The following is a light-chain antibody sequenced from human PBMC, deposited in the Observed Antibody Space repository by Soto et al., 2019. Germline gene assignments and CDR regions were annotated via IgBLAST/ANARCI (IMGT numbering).Light chain of an antibody. CDR2: GAS. V-gene: IGKV3-15*01. CDR1: QSISDT. Sequence: EIVMTHSPATLSVSPGGRATLSCRASQSISDTLAWYQQEPGQAPRLLIYGASKRATGFPARFSGSGSGTDFTLTISSLQSEDFAVYYCQQYNNWPWKFGQGTKVDIK. J-gene: IGKJ1*01. CDR3: QQYNNWPWK.